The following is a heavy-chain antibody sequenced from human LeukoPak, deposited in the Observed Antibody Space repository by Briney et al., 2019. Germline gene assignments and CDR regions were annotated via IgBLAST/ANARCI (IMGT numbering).Heavy chain of an antibody. D-gene: IGHD3-3*01. Sequence: ASVKVSCKASGYTFTGYYMHWVRQAPGQGLEWMGWINPNSGGTNYAQKFQGRATMTRDTSISTAYMELSRLRSDDTAAYYCARDLDFGVVILRYYYYMDVWGKGTTVTVSS. V-gene: IGHV1-2*02. CDR2: INPNSGGT. CDR3: ARDLDFGVVILRYYYYMDV. CDR1: GYTFTGYY. J-gene: IGHJ6*03.